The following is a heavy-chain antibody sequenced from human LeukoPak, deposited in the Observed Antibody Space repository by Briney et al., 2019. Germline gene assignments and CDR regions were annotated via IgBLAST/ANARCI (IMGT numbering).Heavy chain of an antibody. CDR2: INPNSGDT. D-gene: IGHD1-26*01. Sequence: ASMKVSCKASGYTFSDYYMHWVRQARGQGLEWMGWINPNSGDTKYAQKFQGRVTMTRDTSISTAYVELSRLQSDDTAVYYCARDGESSGSDDFDFWGQGTLVTVSS. J-gene: IGHJ4*02. CDR1: GYTFSDYY. CDR3: ARDGESSGSDDFDF. V-gene: IGHV1-2*02.